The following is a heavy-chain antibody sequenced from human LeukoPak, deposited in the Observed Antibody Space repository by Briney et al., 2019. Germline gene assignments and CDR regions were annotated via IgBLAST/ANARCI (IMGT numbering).Heavy chain of an antibody. CDR2: ISSSSIYI. D-gene: IGHD1-26*01. CDR3: AREERGAFDI. J-gene: IGHJ3*02. CDR1: GFTFSSYN. Sequence: GGSLRLSCAASGFTFSSYNMNGVRQAPGKGLEWVSSISSSSIYIYYADSVKGRFTISRDNAKNSLYLQMNSLRAEDTAVYYCAREERGAFDIWGQGTMVTVSS. V-gene: IGHV3-21*01.